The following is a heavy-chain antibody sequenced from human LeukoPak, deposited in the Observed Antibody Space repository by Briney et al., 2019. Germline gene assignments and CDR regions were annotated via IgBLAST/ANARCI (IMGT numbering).Heavy chain of an antibody. CDR3: ARGTTMIVQDSYYFDY. V-gene: IGHV1-46*01. Sequence: ASVKVSCKSSGGTFSNSVIYWVRQAPGQGLEWMGIINPSGGSTSYAQKLQGRVTMTRDMSTSTVYMELSSLRSEDTAVYYCARGTTMIVQDSYYFDYWGQGTLVTVSS. CDR1: GGTFSNSV. J-gene: IGHJ4*02. CDR2: INPSGGST. D-gene: IGHD3-22*01.